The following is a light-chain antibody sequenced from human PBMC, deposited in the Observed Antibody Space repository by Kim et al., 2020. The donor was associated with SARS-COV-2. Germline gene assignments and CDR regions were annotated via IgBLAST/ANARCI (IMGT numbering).Light chain of an antibody. J-gene: IGKJ3*01. V-gene: IGKV3-11*01. Sequence: IVLTQSPATLSLSPGERATLSCRASQSVSSYLAWYQQKPGQAPRLLLYDASNRATGIPARFSGSGSGTDFTLTISSLEPEDFAVYYCQQRRGTFGPGTKVDIK. CDR1: QSVSSY. CDR3: QQRRGT. CDR2: DAS.